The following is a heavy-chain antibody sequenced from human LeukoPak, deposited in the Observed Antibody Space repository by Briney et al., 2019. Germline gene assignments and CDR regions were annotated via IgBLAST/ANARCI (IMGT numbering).Heavy chain of an antibody. CDR2: ISGSGGDT. V-gene: IGHV3-23*01. CDR3: ATSSGWYPKYFDY. J-gene: IGHJ4*02. Sequence: GGSLRLSCAASGFTFSTYPMSWVRQAPGKGLEWVSAISGSGGDTYYADSVKGRSTISRDNSKNTPYLQMNSLRAEDTALYYCATSSGWYPKYFDYWGQGTLVTVSS. D-gene: IGHD6-19*01. CDR1: GFTFSTYP.